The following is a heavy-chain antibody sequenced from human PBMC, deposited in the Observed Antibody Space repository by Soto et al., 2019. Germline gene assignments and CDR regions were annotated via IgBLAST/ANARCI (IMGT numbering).Heavy chain of an antibody. J-gene: IGHJ6*03. V-gene: IGHV3-11*01. CDR3: ARYCSSTSCSNYYYYYMDV. D-gene: IGHD2-2*01. Sequence: QVQLVESGGGLVKPGGSLRLSCAASGFTFSDYYMSWICQAPGKGLEWVSYISSSGSTIYYADSVKGRFTISRDNAKNSLYLQMNSLRADDTAVYYCARYCSSTSCSNYYYYYMDVWGKGTTVTVSS. CDR2: ISSSGSTI. CDR1: GFTFSDYY.